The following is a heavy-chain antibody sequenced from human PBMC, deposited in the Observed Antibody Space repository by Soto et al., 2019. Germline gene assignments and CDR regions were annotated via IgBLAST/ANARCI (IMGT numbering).Heavy chain of an antibody. D-gene: IGHD6-6*01. CDR2: IIPIFGTA. J-gene: IGHJ6*02. CDR1: GGTFSSYA. CDR3: ATRIPARPHLYYYGMDV. Sequence: SVKVSCKASGGTFSSYAISWVRQAPGQGLEWMGGIIPIFGTANYAQKFQGRVTIAAGEATSTAYMELTSLTSEATAVYYCATRIPARPHLYYYGMDVWGQGTTVTVSS. V-gene: IGHV1-69*13.